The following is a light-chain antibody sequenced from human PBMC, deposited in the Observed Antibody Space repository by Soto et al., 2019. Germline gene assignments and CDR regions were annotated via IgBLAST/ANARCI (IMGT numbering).Light chain of an antibody. Sequence: DIQMTQSPSTLSASVGDRVTITCRASQSISSWLAWYQQKPGKAPKLLIYKASSLESGVPSRFSGSGSGTEFTLPISSLQPDDFATYYRQQYNSYFLWTFGQGTKVEIK. V-gene: IGKV1-5*03. J-gene: IGKJ1*01. CDR2: KAS. CDR3: QQYNSYFLWT. CDR1: QSISSW.